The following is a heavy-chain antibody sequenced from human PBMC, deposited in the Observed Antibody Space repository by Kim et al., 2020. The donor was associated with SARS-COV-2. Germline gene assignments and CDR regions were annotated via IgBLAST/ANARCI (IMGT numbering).Heavy chain of an antibody. J-gene: IGHJ4*02. Sequence: GGSLRLSCAASGFTFSSYSMNWVRQAPGKGLEWLSSISSSSSYIYYADSVKGRFTISRDNAKNSLYLQMNSLRAGDTAVYYCARDSRGYTYGLVGLSDYWGQGTLVTVSS. D-gene: IGHD5-18*01. CDR1: GFTFSSYS. CDR3: ARDSRGYTYGLVGLSDY. V-gene: IGHV3-21*01. CDR2: ISSSSSYI.